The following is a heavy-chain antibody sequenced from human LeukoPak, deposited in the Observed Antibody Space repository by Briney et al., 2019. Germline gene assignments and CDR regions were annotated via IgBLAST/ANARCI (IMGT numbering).Heavy chain of an antibody. CDR2: ISYHGGNQ. Sequence: GGSLRLSCAASGFTFSSYGMHWVRQAPGKGLEWVAVISYHGGNQYYADSVKGRFTISRDNSKNTLYLQMNSLRGEDTAVYYCAKYVRAYYYYHYGLDVWGQGTTVTVSS. V-gene: IGHV3-30*18. J-gene: IGHJ6*02. CDR3: AKYVRAYYYYHYGLDV. CDR1: GFTFSSYG. D-gene: IGHD3-10*02.